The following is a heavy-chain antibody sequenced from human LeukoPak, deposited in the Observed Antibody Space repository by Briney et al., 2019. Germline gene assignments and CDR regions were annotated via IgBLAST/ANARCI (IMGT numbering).Heavy chain of an antibody. CDR1: GFTFSDYY. CDR3: ARDLHYYDSSGYQDDY. V-gene: IGHV3-11*01. J-gene: IGHJ4*02. Sequence: TGGSLRLSCAASGFTFSDYYMSWIRQAPGKGLEWVSYISSSGSTIYYADSVKGRFTISRDNAKNSLYLQMNSLRAEDTAVYYCARDLHYYDSSGYQDDYWGQGTLVTVSS. D-gene: IGHD3-22*01. CDR2: ISSSGSTI.